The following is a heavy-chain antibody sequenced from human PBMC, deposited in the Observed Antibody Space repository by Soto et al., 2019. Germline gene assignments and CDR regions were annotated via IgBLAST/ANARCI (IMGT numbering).Heavy chain of an antibody. J-gene: IGHJ4*02. D-gene: IGHD4-17*01. Sequence: EVQLVESGGGLVQPGGSLKLSCAASGFTFSGSAMHWVRQASGKGLEWVGRIRSKANSYATAYAASVKGRFIISRDDSRNTAYLQMNSLKTEDTAVYYCTMAGQSGSTTVISYWGQGTLVTVSS. CDR2: IRSKANSYAT. CDR1: GFTFSGSA. V-gene: IGHV3-73*01. CDR3: TMAGQSGSTTVISY.